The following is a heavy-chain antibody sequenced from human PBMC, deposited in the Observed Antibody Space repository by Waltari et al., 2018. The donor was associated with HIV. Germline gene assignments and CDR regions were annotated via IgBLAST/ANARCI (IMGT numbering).Heavy chain of an antibody. Sequence: QVQLQESGPGLVTPSQTLSLTCTVSGGSISSGSYYWRCIRQPAGKGLEWIGRIYTSGSTNYNPSLKSRVTISVDTSKNQFSLKLSSVTAADTAVYYCARVGYSSGSYWFDPWGQGTLVTVSS. CDR1: GGSISSGSYY. V-gene: IGHV4-61*02. D-gene: IGHD6-19*01. J-gene: IGHJ5*02. CDR3: ARVGYSSGSYWFDP. CDR2: IYTSGST.